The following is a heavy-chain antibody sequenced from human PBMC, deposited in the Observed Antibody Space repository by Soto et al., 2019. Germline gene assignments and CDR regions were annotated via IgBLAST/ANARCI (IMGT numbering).Heavy chain of an antibody. D-gene: IGHD2-21*01. CDR2: IIPILGIA. J-gene: IGHJ4*02. CDR3: ARIDGYSY. V-gene: IGHV1-69*02. CDR1: GGTFSSYT. Sequence: QVQLVQSGAEVKKPGSSVKVSCKASGGTFSSYTISWMQQAPGQGLEWMGRIIPILGIANYAQKFQGRVTITADKSTSTAYMELSSLRSEDTSVYYCARIDGYSYWGQGTLVTVSS.